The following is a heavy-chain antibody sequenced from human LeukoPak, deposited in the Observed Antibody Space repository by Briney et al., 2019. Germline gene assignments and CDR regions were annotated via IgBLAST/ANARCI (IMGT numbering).Heavy chain of an antibody. CDR2: ISSSGSTI. CDR3: ARDRQRVYYDSSGYSY. J-gene: IGHJ4*02. V-gene: IGHV3-11*01. CDR1: GFTFSDYY. D-gene: IGHD3-22*01. Sequence: AGGSLRLSCAASGFTFSDYYMSWIRQAPVKGLEWVSYISSSGSTIYYADSVKGRFTISRDNAKNSLYLQMNSLRAEDTAVYYCARDRQRVYYDSSGYSYWGQGTLVTVSS.